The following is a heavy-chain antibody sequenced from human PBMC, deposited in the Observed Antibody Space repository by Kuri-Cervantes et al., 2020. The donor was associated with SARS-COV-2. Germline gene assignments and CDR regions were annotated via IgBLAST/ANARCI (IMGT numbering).Heavy chain of an antibody. V-gene: IGHV5-10-1*04. CDR1: GYSFTSYW. Sequence: KVSCKGSGYSFTSYWISWVRQMPGKGLEWMGRIDPSDSYTNYSPSFQGQVTISADKSISTAYLQWSSLKASDTAMYYCARRLYGSSFDYWGQGTLVTVSS. CDR3: ARRLYGSSFDY. D-gene: IGHD6-6*01. CDR2: IDPSDSYT. J-gene: IGHJ4*02.